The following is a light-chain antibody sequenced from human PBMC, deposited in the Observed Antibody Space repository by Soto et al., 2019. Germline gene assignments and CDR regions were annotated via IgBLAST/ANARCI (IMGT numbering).Light chain of an antibody. J-gene: IGKJ1*01. Sequence: DIQMTQSPSYLSASVGDRVTITCRASQRISSYLNWYQQKPGKAPKLLIYAASSLQSGVPSRFSGSGSGTDVTLTISSLQPEDFATYYCQQSYSTPWTFGHGKKVEIK. CDR2: AAS. CDR1: QRISSY. V-gene: IGKV1-39*01. CDR3: QQSYSTPWT.